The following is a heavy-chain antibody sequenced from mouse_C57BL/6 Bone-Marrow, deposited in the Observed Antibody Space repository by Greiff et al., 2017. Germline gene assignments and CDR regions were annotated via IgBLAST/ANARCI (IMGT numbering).Heavy chain of an antibody. CDR2: IRSKSNNYAT. CDR3: VRWAHWYFDV. CDR1: GFSFNTYA. V-gene: IGHV10-1*01. J-gene: IGHJ1*03. Sequence: EVNVVESGGGLVQPKGSLKLSCAASGFSFNTYAMNWVRQAPGKGLEWVARIRSKSNNYATYYADSVKDRFTISRDDSESMLYLQMNNLKTEDTAMYYCVRWAHWYFDVWGTGTTVTVSS.